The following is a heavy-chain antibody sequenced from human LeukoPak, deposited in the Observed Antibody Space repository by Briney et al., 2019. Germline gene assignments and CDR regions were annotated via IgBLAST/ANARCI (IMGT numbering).Heavy chain of an antibody. V-gene: IGHV5-51*04. CDR1: GYRFTSYW. CDR2: IYPDDSDT. J-gene: IGHJ3*02. D-gene: IGHD2/OR15-2a*01. CDR3: AKSNGESDFDI. Sequence: GGPLKISFQGSGYRFTSYWIGWVRPMSGTGLEWMGIIYPDDSDTRYSPSFEGQVHISANKPFGTASLHWNSQKARDTAIYYCAKSNGESDFDIWGQGTMVTVSS.